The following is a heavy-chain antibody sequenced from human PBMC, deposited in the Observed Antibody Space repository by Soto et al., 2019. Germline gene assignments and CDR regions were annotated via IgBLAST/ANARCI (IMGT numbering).Heavy chain of an antibody. CDR3: AKDRITIFGVVPLFDY. D-gene: IGHD3-3*01. CDR2: ISGSGGST. Sequence: GGSLRLSCAASGFTFSSYAMSWVRQAPGKGLEWVSAISGSGGSTYYADSVKGRFTISRDNSKNTLYLQMNSLRAEDTAVYYCAKDRITIFGVVPLFDYWGQGTLVTVSS. V-gene: IGHV3-23*01. J-gene: IGHJ4*02. CDR1: GFTFSSYA.